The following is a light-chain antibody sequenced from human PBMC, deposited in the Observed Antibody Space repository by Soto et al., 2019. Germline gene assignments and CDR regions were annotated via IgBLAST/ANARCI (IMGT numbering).Light chain of an antibody. CDR1: QSVNNN. J-gene: IGKJ2*01. CDR2: GAS. Sequence: ETLMTQSPATLSVSPGERATLSCRASQSVNNNLAWYQQKLGQAPRVLIYGASNRATGIPDRFSGSGSGTDFTLTISRLEPEDFAVYYCQQCGPSLKYTFGQGTKLEIK. CDR3: QQCGPSLKYT. V-gene: IGKV3-20*01.